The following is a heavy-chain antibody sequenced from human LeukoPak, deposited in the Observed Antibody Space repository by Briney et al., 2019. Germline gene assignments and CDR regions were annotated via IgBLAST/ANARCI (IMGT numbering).Heavy chain of an antibody. CDR1: VYTFSDNY. Sequence: GASVKVSFTASVYTFSDNYIHWVRQAPGQGLEWMGWINPHSGGTNYGENFQGRVTLTRDTSISTAYMDLSSLISDDTAVYYCAREFMRVTAFDIWGQGTMVTVSS. D-gene: IGHD2-21*02. J-gene: IGHJ3*02. V-gene: IGHV1-2*02. CDR2: INPHSGGT. CDR3: AREFMRVTAFDI.